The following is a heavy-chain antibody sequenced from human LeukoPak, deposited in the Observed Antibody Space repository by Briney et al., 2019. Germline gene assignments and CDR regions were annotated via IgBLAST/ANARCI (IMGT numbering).Heavy chain of an antibody. Sequence: SETLSLTCTVSGGSISNYYWSWVRQPAGKGLEWIGRIYASGSTNYHPSLKSRVTISVDTSKNQFSLKLSSVTAADTAVYYCARGIFGGSFYLDYWGQGTLVTVSS. J-gene: IGHJ4*02. CDR3: ARGIFGGSFYLDY. CDR1: GGSISNYY. D-gene: IGHD3-3*01. CDR2: IYASGST. V-gene: IGHV4-4*07.